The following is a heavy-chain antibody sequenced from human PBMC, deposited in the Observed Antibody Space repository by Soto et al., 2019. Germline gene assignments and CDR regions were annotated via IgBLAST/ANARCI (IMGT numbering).Heavy chain of an antibody. D-gene: IGHD3-10*01. CDR2: IYPGDSDT. CDR1: GYSFTSYW. CDR3: AGCDDYYGSGSTLKQDYNWFDP. V-gene: IGHV5-51*01. Sequence: GESLKISCKGSGYSFTSYWIGWVRQMPGKGLEWMGIIYPGDSDTRYSPSFQGQVTISADKSISPAYLQWSSLKASDTAMYYCAGCDDYYGSGSTLKQDYNWFDPWGQGTLVTVSS. J-gene: IGHJ5*02.